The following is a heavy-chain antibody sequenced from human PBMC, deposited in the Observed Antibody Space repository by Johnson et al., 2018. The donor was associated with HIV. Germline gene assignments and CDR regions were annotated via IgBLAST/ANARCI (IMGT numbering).Heavy chain of an antibody. Sequence: VQLVESGGDLVQPGGSLRLSCAASGFTFSSYDMHWVRQVRGKGLEWVSGIGTIDDTYYSDSVKGRFTISREHAKNSLYLQMNSLRAEDTAVYFCTRGEGGYFYDSSGYYHRPDDAFEIWGQGTMVTVSS. CDR3: TRGEGGYFYDSSGYYHRPDDAFEI. J-gene: IGHJ3*02. V-gene: IGHV3-13*01. CDR1: GFTFSSYD. CDR2: IGTIDDT. D-gene: IGHD3-22*01.